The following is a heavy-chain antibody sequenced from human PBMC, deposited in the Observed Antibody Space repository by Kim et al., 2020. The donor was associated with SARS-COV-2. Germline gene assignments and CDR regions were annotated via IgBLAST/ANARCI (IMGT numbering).Heavy chain of an antibody. CDR1: GYTFTSYD. Sequence: ASVKVSCKASGYTFTSYDINWVRQATGQGLEWMGWMNPNSGNTGYAQKFQGRVTMTRNTSISTAYMELSSLRSEDTAVYYCARVLASIGGGDYWGQGTLVTVSS. V-gene: IGHV1-8*01. J-gene: IGHJ4*02. D-gene: IGHD5-12*01. CDR3: ARVLASIGGGDY. CDR2: MNPNSGNT.